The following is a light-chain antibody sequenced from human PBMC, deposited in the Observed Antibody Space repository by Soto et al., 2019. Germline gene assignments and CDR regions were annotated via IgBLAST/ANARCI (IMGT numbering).Light chain of an antibody. J-gene: IGKJ4*01. CDR1: QSISSW. CDR3: QQYDNLPLT. CDR2: DAS. V-gene: IGKV1-33*01. Sequence: DIQMTQSPSTLSASVGDRVTITCRASQSISSWLAWYQQKPGKAPKLLIYDASNLETGVPSRFSGSGSGTDFTFTISSLQPGDIATYYCQQYDNLPLTCGGGTKVAIK.